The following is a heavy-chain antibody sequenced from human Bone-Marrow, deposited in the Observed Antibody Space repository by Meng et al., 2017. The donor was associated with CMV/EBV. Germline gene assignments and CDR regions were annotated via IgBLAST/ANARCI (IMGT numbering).Heavy chain of an antibody. CDR1: GYTFTSYY. CDR2: IIPILGIA. J-gene: IGHJ6*02. CDR3: ARGDRAARPDLGDV. V-gene: IGHV1-69*04. Sequence: SVKVSCKASGYTFTSYYMHWVRQAPGQGLEWMGRIIPILGIANYAQKFQGRVTITADKSTSTAYMELSSLRSEDTAVYYCARGDRAARPDLGDVWGQGTTVTVSS. D-gene: IGHD6-6*01.